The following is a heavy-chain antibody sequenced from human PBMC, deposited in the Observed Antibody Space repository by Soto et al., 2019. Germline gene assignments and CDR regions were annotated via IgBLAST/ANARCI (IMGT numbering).Heavy chain of an antibody. D-gene: IGHD3-3*01. J-gene: IGHJ4*02. CDR2: ISYDGGNK. CDR1: GFTFSSYS. CDR3: ARSGDFWSGYFNY. Sequence: GGSLRLSCAASGFTFSSYSMNWVRQAPGKGLEWVAVISYDGGNKHCADSVKGRFNISRDNTKNTLYLQMDSLRAEDTAVYYCARSGDFWSGYFNYWGQGTLVTVSS. V-gene: IGHV3-30*03.